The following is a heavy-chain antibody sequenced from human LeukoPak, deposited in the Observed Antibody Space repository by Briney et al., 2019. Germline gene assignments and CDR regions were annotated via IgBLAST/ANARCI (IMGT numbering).Heavy chain of an antibody. CDR2: SSPYNGNT. CDR1: GYTFTTHG. CDR3: ARDRRNSGSYGDFGY. V-gene: IGHV1-18*01. Sequence: ASVKVSCKASGYTFTTHGISWVRQAPGQGLEWMGWSSPYNGNTNYAQKLRGRVTMTTDTSTSTAYMELRSLRSDDTAVYYCARDRRNSGSYGDFGYWGQGTLVTVSS. D-gene: IGHD1-26*01. J-gene: IGHJ4*02.